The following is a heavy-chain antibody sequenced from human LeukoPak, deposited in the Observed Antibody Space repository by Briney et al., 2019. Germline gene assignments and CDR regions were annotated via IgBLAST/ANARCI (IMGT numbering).Heavy chain of an antibody. Sequence: GGTLRLSCAASGFTFSNYGMSWVRQAPGKGLEWVSAISGSGGSTYFADSVKGRFTISRDKSKNTLYLQMNSLRAEDTAVYYCAKMDCSGGNCYHFDYWGQGTLVTVSS. CDR3: AKMDCSGGNCYHFDY. CDR2: ISGSGGST. J-gene: IGHJ4*02. V-gene: IGHV3-23*01. D-gene: IGHD2-15*01. CDR1: GFTFSNYG.